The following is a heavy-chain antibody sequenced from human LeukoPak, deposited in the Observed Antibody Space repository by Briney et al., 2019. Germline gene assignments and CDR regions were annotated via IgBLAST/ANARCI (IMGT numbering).Heavy chain of an antibody. Sequence: GGSLRLSCAASGFTFSTYSIHWVRQAPGKGLEWVAVISYDRSNRFYADSLKGRFTISRDNSKNTLYLQMNSLRAEDTAVYYCARVGSGGAWFDFWGQGTLVSVSS. D-gene: IGHD6-19*01. CDR2: ISYDRSNR. J-gene: IGHJ4*02. CDR1: GFTFSTYS. V-gene: IGHV3-30*04. CDR3: ARVGSGGAWFDF.